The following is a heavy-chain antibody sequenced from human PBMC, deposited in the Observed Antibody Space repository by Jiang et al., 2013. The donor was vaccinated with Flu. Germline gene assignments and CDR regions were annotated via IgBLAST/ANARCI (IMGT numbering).Heavy chain of an antibody. CDR3: ARRDCSTGNCYSSNIPRIDP. CDR2: ISYDSYNK. V-gene: IGHV3-30-3*01. J-gene: IGHJ5*02. CDR1: GFTFYQYD. D-gene: IGHD2-15*01. Sequence: VQLVESGGGVVQPGRSLRLSCAAPGFTFYQYDMHWVRQAPGKGLEWVALISYDSYNKYYADSVKGRFTISRDNSKKTLYLQLDNLRTEDTGVYYCARRDCSTGNCYSSNIPRIDPWGQGTLVIVS.